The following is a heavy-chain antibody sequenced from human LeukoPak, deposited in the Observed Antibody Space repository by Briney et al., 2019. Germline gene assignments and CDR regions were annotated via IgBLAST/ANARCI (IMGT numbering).Heavy chain of an antibody. CDR2: ISSSSSTI. V-gene: IGHV3-48*01. CDR3: ASLGPSYDSSGYRDY. J-gene: IGHJ4*02. D-gene: IGHD3-22*01. CDR1: GFSFSDYW. Sequence: RTGGSLRLSCAASGFSFSDYWMSWVRQAPGKGLEWVSYISSSSSTIYYADSVKGRFTISRDNAKNSLYLQMNSLRAEDTAVYYCASLGPSYDSSGYRDYWGQGTLVTVSS.